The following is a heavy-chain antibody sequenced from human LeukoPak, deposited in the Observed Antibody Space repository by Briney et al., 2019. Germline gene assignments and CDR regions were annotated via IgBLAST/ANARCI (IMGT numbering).Heavy chain of an antibody. CDR3: AKALAAGGPPDY. CDR2: ISGSAGST. CDR1: GFTFSSYA. D-gene: IGHD6-13*01. V-gene: IGHV3-23*01. J-gene: IGHJ4*02. Sequence: GGSLRPSCAASGFTFSSYAMSWVRQAPGKGLEWVSGISGSAGSTYYADSVKGRFTISRDISKNTLYLQMNSLRAEDTAVYYCAKALAAGGPPDYRGQGTLVTVSS.